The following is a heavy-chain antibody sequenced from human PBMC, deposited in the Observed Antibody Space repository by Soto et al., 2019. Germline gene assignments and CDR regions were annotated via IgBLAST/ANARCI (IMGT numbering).Heavy chain of an antibody. Sequence: QVQLVESGGGVVQPGRSLRLSCAASGFTFSSCGMHWVRQAPGKGLQWVAVISYDESNKYYADSVKGRFTISRDNSKNTLYLQMNSLRAEDTAVYYCTKGVVDITSYFQHWGQGTLVTVSS. CDR2: ISYDESNK. D-gene: IGHD3-22*01. V-gene: IGHV3-30*18. CDR1: GFTFSSCG. CDR3: TKGVVDITSYFQH. J-gene: IGHJ1*01.